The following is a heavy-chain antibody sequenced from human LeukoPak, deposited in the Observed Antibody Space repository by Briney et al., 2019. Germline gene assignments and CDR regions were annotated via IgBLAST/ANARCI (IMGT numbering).Heavy chain of an antibody. V-gene: IGHV3-23*01. J-gene: IGHJ4*02. Sequence: GGSLRLSCAASGFSFSIYDLSWVRQAPGKGLECVSAITRGVGSTYYADSVKGRFTISRDNSKNTLYLQMNNLRVDDTAVYYCAKKGQADDGGKPDWGQGTLVTVSS. CDR3: AKKGQADDGGKPD. CDR1: GFSFSIYD. CDR2: ITRGVGST.